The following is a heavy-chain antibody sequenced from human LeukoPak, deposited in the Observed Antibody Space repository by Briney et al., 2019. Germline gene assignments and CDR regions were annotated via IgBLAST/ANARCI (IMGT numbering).Heavy chain of an antibody. J-gene: IGHJ4*02. V-gene: IGHV6-1*01. D-gene: IGHD1-26*01. CDR1: GDSVSSNSAA. CDR3: TRDWYSGNYYRFDS. CDR2: TYYRSKWSS. Sequence: SQTLSLTCAISGDSVSSNSAAWNWIRQPPSRGLEWLGRTYYRSKWSSDYAVPVKSRMTINADTSKNQFSLQLNSVTPEDTAVYYCTRDWYSGNYYRFDSWGQGTLVTVSS.